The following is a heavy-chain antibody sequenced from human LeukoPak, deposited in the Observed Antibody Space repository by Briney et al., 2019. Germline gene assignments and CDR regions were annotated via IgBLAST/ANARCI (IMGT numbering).Heavy chain of an antibody. CDR1: GYTLTELS. D-gene: IGHD3-3*01. CDR2: FDPEDGET. Sequence: ASVTVSCKVSGYTLTELSMHWVRQAPGKGLEWMGGFDPEDGETIYAQKFQGRVTMTEDTSTDTAYMELSSLRSEDTAVYYCATSRSTSLYYDFWSGYWFDPWGQGTLVTVSS. J-gene: IGHJ5*02. CDR3: ATSRSTSLYYDFWSGYWFDP. V-gene: IGHV1-24*01.